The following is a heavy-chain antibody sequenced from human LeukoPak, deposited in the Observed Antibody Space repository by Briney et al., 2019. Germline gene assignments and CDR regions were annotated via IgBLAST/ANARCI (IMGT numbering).Heavy chain of an antibody. D-gene: IGHD1-26*01. Sequence: SGTLSLTCAVSGGSISNSHWWSWARQSPGKGLEWIGQIHHSGSTNYNPSLKSRVIISVDKSKNQFSLKLSSVTAADTAVYYCAREFGGSQVTLRRSYYYYYMDVWGKGTTVTVSS. J-gene: IGHJ6*03. V-gene: IGHV4-4*02. CDR3: AREFGGSQVTLRRSYYYYYMDV. CDR1: GGSISNSHW. CDR2: IHHSGST.